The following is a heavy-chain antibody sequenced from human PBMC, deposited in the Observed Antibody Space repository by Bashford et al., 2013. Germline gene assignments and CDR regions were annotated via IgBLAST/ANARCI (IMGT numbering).Heavy chain of an antibody. J-gene: IGHJ5*02. CDR3: ARDNLIEDGSGIFDP. D-gene: IGHD3-10*01. CDR1: GGSVSSGSYY. Sequence: SSETLSLTCTVSGGSVSSGSYYWSWIRQPQEGTGVDWVYLLQWEHQLQPSLKSRVTISVDTSKNQFSLKLSSVTAADTAVYYCARDNLIEDGSGIFDPWGQGTLVTVSS. V-gene: IGHV4-61*01. CDR2: LLQWEH.